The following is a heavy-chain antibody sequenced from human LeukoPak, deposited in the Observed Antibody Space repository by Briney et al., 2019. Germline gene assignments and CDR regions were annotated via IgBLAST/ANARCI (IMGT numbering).Heavy chain of an antibody. CDR3: ARHSGSYYGDYYYYCMDV. J-gene: IGHJ6*02. Sequence: PGGSLRLSCAASGFTFDDYGMSWVCHAPGKGLGWGSGVNWNGGSTGYADSVKGRFTISRDNAKNALYLQMNSLRAEDTALYHCARHSGSYYGDYYYYCMDVWGQGTTVTVSS. CDR2: VNWNGGST. D-gene: IGHD1-26*01. CDR1: GFTFDDYG. V-gene: IGHV3-20*01.